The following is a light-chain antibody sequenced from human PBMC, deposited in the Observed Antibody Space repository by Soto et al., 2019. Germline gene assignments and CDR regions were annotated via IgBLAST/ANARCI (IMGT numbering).Light chain of an antibody. CDR2: STN. Sequence: TVVTQEPSFSVSPGGTVTLTCGLSSGSVSTSYYPSWYQQTPGQAPRTLIYSTNTRSSGVPDRFSGSILGNKAALTITGAQADDDSDYYCVLYLGSGISVFGGGTKLTVL. CDR1: SGSVSTSYY. J-gene: IGLJ3*02. V-gene: IGLV8-61*01. CDR3: VLYLGSGISV.